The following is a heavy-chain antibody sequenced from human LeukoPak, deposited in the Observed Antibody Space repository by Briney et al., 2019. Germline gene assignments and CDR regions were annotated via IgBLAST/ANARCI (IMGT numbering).Heavy chain of an antibody. J-gene: IGHJ3*01. D-gene: IGHD6-19*01. V-gene: IGHV4-59*12. CDR2: IDYSRST. CDR1: GDSISNYY. CDR3: GRVNSSGSVL. Sequence: SETLSLTCTVSGDSISNYYWSWIRQPPGKGLEWVGYIDYSRSTHYNPSLKSRVTISVDTSKNQVSLKSSSVTAADTAVYYCGRVNSSGSVLWGQGTMVTVSS.